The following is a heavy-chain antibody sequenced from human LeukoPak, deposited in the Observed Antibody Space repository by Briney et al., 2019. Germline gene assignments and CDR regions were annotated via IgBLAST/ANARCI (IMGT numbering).Heavy chain of an antibody. J-gene: IGHJ4*02. Sequence: GGSLRLSCAASGFTFSSYAMHWVRQAPGKGLEYVSAISSNGGSTYYANSVKGRFTISRDNSKNTLYLQMNSLRAEDTAVYYCAKSGGSFYLFDYWGRGTLVTVSS. CDR1: GFTFSSYA. D-gene: IGHD6-25*01. V-gene: IGHV3-64*01. CDR3: AKSGGSFYLFDY. CDR2: ISSNGGST.